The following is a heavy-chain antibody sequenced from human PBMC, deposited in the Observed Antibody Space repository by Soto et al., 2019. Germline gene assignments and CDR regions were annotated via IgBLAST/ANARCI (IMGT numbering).Heavy chain of an antibody. J-gene: IGHJ4*02. D-gene: IGHD6-19*01. CDR1: GFTFSNYA. CDR3: AKRASGWYFDY. V-gene: IGHV3-23*01. Sequence: EVQLFESWGNLVQPGGSLRLSCAASGFTFSNYAMSWVRQAPGKGLEWVSVISGSGDSTYYADSVKGRFTISRDTSKNTRYLQMNRRSAEHTAVYYCAKRASGWYFDYWGQGTRFTVSS. CDR2: ISGSGDST.